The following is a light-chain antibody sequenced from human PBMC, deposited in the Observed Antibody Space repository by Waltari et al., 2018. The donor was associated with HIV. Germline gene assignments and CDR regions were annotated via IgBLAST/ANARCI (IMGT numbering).Light chain of an antibody. V-gene: IGKV1-33*01. Sequence: DIQMTQSPSSPSASVGDRVTITCQASQDISNYFNWYQQKPGKAPKLLIYDASNLETGVPSRFSGSGSGTDFTFTISSLQPEDIATYYCQQYDNLPRTFGQGTKVEIK. CDR2: DAS. CDR1: QDISNY. CDR3: QQYDNLPRT. J-gene: IGKJ1*01.